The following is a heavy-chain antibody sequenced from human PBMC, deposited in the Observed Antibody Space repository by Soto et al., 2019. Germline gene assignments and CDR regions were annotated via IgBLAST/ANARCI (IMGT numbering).Heavy chain of an antibody. CDR1: GFTFSSYA. CDR2: ISYDGSNK. J-gene: IGHJ5*01. CDR3: ARDRLLAAAGTLKRALNWFDS. D-gene: IGHD6-13*01. V-gene: IGHV3-30-3*01. Sequence: QVQLVESGGGVVQPGRSLRLSCAASGFTFSSYAMHWVRQAPGKGLEWVAVISYDGSNKYYADSVKGRFTISRDNSKNTLYLQMNSLRAEDTAVYYCARDRLLAAAGTLKRALNWFDSWGQGTLVTVSS.